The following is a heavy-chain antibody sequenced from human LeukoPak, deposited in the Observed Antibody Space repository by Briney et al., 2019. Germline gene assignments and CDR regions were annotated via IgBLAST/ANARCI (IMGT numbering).Heavy chain of an antibody. CDR2: INHSGST. Sequence: PSETLSLTCAVYGGSFSGYYWSWIRQPPGKGLEWIGEINHSGSTNYNPSLKSRVTISVDTSKNQFSLKLSSVTAADTAVYYCARFYCSGGSCLVSYGAFDIWGQGTMVTVSS. CDR3: ARFYCSGGSCLVSYGAFDI. D-gene: IGHD2-15*01. V-gene: IGHV4-34*01. J-gene: IGHJ3*02. CDR1: GGSFSGYY.